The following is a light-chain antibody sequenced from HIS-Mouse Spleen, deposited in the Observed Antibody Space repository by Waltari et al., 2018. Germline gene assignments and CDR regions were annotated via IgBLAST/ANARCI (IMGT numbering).Light chain of an antibody. CDR2: EVS. CDR1: SSDVGGYNY. J-gene: IGLJ2*01. CDR3: SSYTSSSPYVV. Sequence: QSALTQPASVSGSPGQSITISCTGTSSDVGGYNYFSLYQQHPGKAPKLMIYEVSNRPSGVSNRFSGAKSGNTAALTISGLQAEDEADYYCSSYTSSSPYVVFGGGTKLTVL. V-gene: IGLV2-14*01.